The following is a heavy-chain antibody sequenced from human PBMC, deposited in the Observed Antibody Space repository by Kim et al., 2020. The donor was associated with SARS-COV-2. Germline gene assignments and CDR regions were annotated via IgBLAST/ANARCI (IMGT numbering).Heavy chain of an antibody. Sequence: GGSLRLSCAASRFTFDDYTMHWVRQAPGKGLEWVSLISWDGGTTYYADSVKGRFTISRDNRKNSLYLQMNSLRIEDSALYYCAKDSGAPRGYDFDYWGQEPSSPSPQ. CDR3: AKDSGAPRGYDFDY. D-gene: IGHD5-12*01. CDR1: RFTFDDYT. J-gene: IGHJ5*01. V-gene: IGHV3-43*01. CDR2: ISWDGGTT.